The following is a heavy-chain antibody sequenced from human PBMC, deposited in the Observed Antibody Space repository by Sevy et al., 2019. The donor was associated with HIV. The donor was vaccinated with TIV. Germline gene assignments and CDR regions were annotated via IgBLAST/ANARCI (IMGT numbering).Heavy chain of an antibody. Sequence: GESLKISCVASDFSFSSNVMHWVRQAPGKGLEWVAVIWHDGNSEYYADSVKGRFTISRDNSKNTLYLQMNSLRGEDTAVYYCASEAGYGSDTRPFDYWGQGTLVTVSS. CDR3: ASEAGYGSDTRPFDY. V-gene: IGHV3-33*08. J-gene: IGHJ4*02. D-gene: IGHD4-17*01. CDR1: DFSFSSNV. CDR2: IWHDGNSE.